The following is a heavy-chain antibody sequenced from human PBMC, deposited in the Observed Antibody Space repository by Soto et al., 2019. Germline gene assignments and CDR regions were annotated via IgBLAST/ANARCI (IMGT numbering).Heavy chain of an antibody. Sequence: GGSLRLACAAAVFSCTSYAFTWARQAPGKGLEWVSAISGTGGSTFYSHSVMGRFTISRDNSKNTLYLQMNSLRAEDTAVYYCAKVRPWTVRPLAIDVWGQGTTVTLS. CDR3: AKVRPWTVRPLAIDV. V-gene: IGHV3-23*01. CDR2: ISGTGGST. J-gene: IGHJ6*02. CDR1: VFSCTSYA. D-gene: IGHD4-4*01.